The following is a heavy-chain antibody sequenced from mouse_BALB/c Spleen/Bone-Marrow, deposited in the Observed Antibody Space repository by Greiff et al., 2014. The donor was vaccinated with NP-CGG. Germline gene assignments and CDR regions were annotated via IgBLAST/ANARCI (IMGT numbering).Heavy chain of an antibody. Sequence: VQLQESGPELVKPGASVRISCKASGYTFTSYYIHWVKQRPGQGLEWIGWIYPGNVNTKYNEKFKGKATLTADKYSSTAYMQLSSLTSEDPAVYFCARDTMDYWGQGTSVTVSS. CDR1: GYTFTSYY. CDR2: IYPGNVNT. CDR3: ARDTMDY. J-gene: IGHJ4*01. V-gene: IGHV1S56*01.